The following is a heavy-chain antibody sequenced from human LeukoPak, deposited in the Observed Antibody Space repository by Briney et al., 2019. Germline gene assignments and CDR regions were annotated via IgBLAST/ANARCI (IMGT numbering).Heavy chain of an antibody. CDR1: GGSTSSGNNH. CDR3: ATTTVTTSAGFDY. CDR2: IYTSGST. D-gene: IGHD4-17*01. Sequence: SKTLSLTCTVSGGSTSSGNNHWSWIRQPAGKGLEWIGHIYTSGSTNYNPSLKSRVTISVDTSKNQFSLKLSSVTAADTAVYYCATTTVTTSAGFDYWGQGTLVTVSS. J-gene: IGHJ4*02. V-gene: IGHV4-61*09.